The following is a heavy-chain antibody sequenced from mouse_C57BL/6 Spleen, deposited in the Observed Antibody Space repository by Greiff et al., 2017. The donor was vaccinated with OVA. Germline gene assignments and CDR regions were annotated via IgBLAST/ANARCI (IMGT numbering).Heavy chain of an antibody. CDR3: ARNSKYGWYFDV. Sequence: QVHVQQSGPGLVQPSQSLSITCTVSGFSLTSYGVHWVRQSPGKGLEWLGVIWSGGGTDCNAAFISSLSISKDNPKRQVFFKMNSRQADDTPIYYCARNSKYGWYFDVWAQGPRSQSPQ. CDR1: GFSLTSYG. D-gene: IGHD2-5*01. J-gene: IGHJ1*03. CDR2: IWSGGGT. V-gene: IGHV2-2*01.